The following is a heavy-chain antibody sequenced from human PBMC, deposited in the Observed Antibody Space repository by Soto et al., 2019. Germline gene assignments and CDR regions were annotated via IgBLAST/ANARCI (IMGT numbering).Heavy chain of an antibody. V-gene: IGHV5-51*01. CDR3: ARRRYSSSSSYGMDV. D-gene: IGHD6-13*01. J-gene: IGHJ6*02. CDR1: GYSFTSYW. Sequence: GESLKISCKGSGYSFTSYWIGWVRQMPGKGLEWMGIIYPGDPDTRYSPSFQGQVTISADKSISTAYLQWSSLKASDTAMYYCARRRYSSSSSYGMDVWGQGTTVTVSS. CDR2: IYPGDPDT.